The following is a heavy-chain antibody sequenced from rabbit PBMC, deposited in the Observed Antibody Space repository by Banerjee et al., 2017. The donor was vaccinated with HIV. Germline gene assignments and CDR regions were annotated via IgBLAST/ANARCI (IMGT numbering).Heavy chain of an antibody. CDR3: TREGGL. CDR2: IYTGSSGST. J-gene: IGHJ4*01. Sequence: QSLEESGGGLVKPGASLTLTCTASGISFSSGYDMCWVRQAPGKGLEWIACIYTGSSGSTYYASWAKGRFTSSKTSSTTVTLQMTSLTAADTATYFCTREGGLWGQGTLVTVS. CDR1: GISFSSGYD. V-gene: IGHV1S40*01.